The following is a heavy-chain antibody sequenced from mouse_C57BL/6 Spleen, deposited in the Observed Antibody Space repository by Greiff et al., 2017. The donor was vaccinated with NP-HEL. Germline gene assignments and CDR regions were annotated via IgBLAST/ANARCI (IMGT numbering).Heavy chain of an antibody. CDR3: ARPGSSSRYFDV. D-gene: IGHD1-1*01. J-gene: IGHJ1*03. V-gene: IGHV1-55*01. CDR2: IYPGSGST. Sequence: QVQLKQPGAELVKPGASVKMSCKASGYTFTSYWITWVKQRPGQGLEWIGDIYPGSGSTNYNEKFKSKATLTVDTSSSTAYMQLSSLTSEDSAVYYCARPGSSSRYFDVWGTGTTVTVSS. CDR1: GYTFTSYW.